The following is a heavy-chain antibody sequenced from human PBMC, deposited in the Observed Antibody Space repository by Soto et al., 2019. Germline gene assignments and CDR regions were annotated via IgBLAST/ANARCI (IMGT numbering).Heavy chain of an antibody. V-gene: IGHV1-18*01. Sequence: ASVKVSCKASGYTFTSYAISWVRQAPGQELEWMGWISAYNGNTNYAQKLQGRVTMTTDTSTSTAYMELKSLRSDDTAVYYCARTPPLTRGSYYLKDYYYGMDVWGQGTTVTVS. CDR2: ISAYNGNT. D-gene: IGHD1-26*01. J-gene: IGHJ6*02. CDR1: GYTFTSYA. CDR3: ARTPPLTRGSYYLKDYYYGMDV.